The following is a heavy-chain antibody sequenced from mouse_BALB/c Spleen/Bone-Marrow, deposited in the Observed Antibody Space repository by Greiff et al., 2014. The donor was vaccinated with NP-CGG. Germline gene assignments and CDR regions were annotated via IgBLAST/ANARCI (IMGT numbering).Heavy chain of an antibody. V-gene: IGHV1-55*01. CDR3: AREKDWVFDS. CDR1: GYTFTSYW. Sequence: QVHVKQSGAELGKPGNSVKMSCKASGYTFTSYWMHWVKQRPGQGLEWIGDIYPGSDSTNYNEKFKSKATLTVDTSSSTAYMQLSSLTSEDSAVYYCAREKDWVFDSWGQGTTLTVSS. CDR2: IYPGSDST. D-gene: IGHD4-1*01. J-gene: IGHJ2*01.